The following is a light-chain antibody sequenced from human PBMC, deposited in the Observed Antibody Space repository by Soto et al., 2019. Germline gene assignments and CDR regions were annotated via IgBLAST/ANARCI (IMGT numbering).Light chain of an antibody. CDR1: SSNIGSNY. Sequence: QAVVTQPPSASGTPGQRVTISCSGSSSNIGSNYVFWYQHLPGTAPKLLIYRNNQRPSGVPDRFSGCKSGTSASLAISGLRSEDETDYYCAAWDDSLSGVVFGGGTKVTVL. CDR2: RNN. CDR3: AAWDDSLSGVV. J-gene: IGLJ2*01. V-gene: IGLV1-47*01.